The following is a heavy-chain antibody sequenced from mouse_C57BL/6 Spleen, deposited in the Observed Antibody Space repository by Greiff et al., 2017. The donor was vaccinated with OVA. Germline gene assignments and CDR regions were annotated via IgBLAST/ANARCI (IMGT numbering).Heavy chain of an antibody. CDR2: INPGSGGT. V-gene: IGHV1-54*01. Sequence: VQRVESGAELVRPGTSVKVSCKASGYAFTNYLIEWVKQRPGQGLEWIGVINPGSGGTNYNEKFKGKATLTADKSSSTAYMQLSSLTSEDSAVYFCARGGSITTVFDYWGQGTTLTVSS. CDR3: ARGGSITTVFDY. D-gene: IGHD1-1*01. J-gene: IGHJ2*01. CDR1: GYAFTNYL.